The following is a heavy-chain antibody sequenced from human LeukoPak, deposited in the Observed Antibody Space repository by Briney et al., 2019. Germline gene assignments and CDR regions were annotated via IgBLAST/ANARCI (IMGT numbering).Heavy chain of an antibody. D-gene: IGHD2-15*01. CDR2: IYYSGST. CDR3: ARHPSYYKIGGLDF. J-gene: IGHJ2*01. CDR1: GGSISSGSSY. Sequence: SETLSLTCTVSGGSISSGSSYWDWIRQPPGEGLEWIGSIYYSGSTYYNPSLKSRVTISVDTSKNQFSLKLSSVTAADTAVYYCARHPSYYKIGGLDFWGRGTLVTVSS. V-gene: IGHV4-39*01.